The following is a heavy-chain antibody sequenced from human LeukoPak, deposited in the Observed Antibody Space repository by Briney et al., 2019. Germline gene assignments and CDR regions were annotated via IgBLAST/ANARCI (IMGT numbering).Heavy chain of an antibody. Sequence: SETLSLTCTVSGGSIISNTYCWGWIRQPPGKGLEWIGSFCYSGSTYSNPSLKSRVTISVDTSKNQFSLKLSSVTAADTAVYYCARLAGTTGLDYWGQGTLVTVSS. V-gene: IGHV4-39*07. CDR2: FCYSGST. J-gene: IGHJ4*02. CDR1: GGSIISNTYC. D-gene: IGHD1-1*01. CDR3: ARLAGTTGLDY.